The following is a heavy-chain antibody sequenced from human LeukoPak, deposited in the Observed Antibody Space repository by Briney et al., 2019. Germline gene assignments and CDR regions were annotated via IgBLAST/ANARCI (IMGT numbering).Heavy chain of an antibody. J-gene: IGHJ4*02. CDR2: IYHSRST. V-gene: IGHV4-59*12. D-gene: IGHD6-13*01. CDR3: AREEGIAAAGGVDY. CDR1: GGSISSYY. Sequence: PSETLSLTCTVSGGSISSYYWSWIRQPPGKGLEWIGYIYHSRSTYYNPSLKSRVTISVDRSKNQFSLKLSSVTAADTAVYYCAREEGIAAAGGVDYWGQGTLVTVSS.